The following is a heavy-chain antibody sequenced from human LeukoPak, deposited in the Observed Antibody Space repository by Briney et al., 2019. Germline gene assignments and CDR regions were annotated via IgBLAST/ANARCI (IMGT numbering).Heavy chain of an antibody. CDR2: IRYDGSNK. D-gene: IGHD6-13*01. CDR3: AREGLYSSSWYWPYYYYYMDV. CDR1: GFTFSSYD. V-gene: IGHV3-30*02. J-gene: IGHJ6*03. Sequence: PGGSLRLSCAASGFTFSSYDLHWVRQAPGKGLEWVAFIRYDGSNKNYADSVKGRFTISRDNAKNSLYLQMNSLRAEDTAVYYCAREGLYSSSWYWPYYYYYMDVWGKGTTVTISS.